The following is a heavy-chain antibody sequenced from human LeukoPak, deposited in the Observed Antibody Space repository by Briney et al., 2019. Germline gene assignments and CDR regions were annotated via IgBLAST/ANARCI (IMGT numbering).Heavy chain of an antibody. J-gene: IGHJ2*01. CDR2: IYHTGGT. V-gene: IGHV4-30-2*01. CDR3: ARDHSVTGYWYFDL. Sequence: PSETPSLTCAVSGGSISSGDYSWSWVRQPPGKGLEWIGYIYHTGGTFYNPSLQSRVIMSADRSKNQFSQKLSSVTAADTAVYYCARDHSVTGYWYFDLWGR. D-gene: IGHD2-21*02. CDR1: GGSISSGDYS.